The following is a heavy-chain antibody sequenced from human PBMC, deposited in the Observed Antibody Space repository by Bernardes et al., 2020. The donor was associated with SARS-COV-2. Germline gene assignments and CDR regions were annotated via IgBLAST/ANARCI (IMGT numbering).Heavy chain of an antibody. J-gene: IGHJ6*02. CDR2: INPNSGGT. D-gene: IGHD3-3*01. Sequence: ASVKVSCKASGYTFTGYYMHWVRQAPGQGLEWMGWINPNSGGTNYAQKFQGWVTMTRDTSISTAYMELSRLRSDDTAVYYCARGDRLRVSSRVPDFWSGYYTGMRFRVGYYYYGMDVWGQGTTVTVSS. V-gene: IGHV1-2*04. CDR3: ARGDRLRVSSRVPDFWSGYYTGMRFRVGYYYYGMDV. CDR1: GYTFTGYY.